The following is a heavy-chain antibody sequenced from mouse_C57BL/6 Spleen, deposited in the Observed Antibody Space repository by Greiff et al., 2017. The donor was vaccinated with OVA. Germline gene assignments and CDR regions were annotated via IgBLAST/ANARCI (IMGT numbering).Heavy chain of an antibody. J-gene: IGHJ2*01. CDR1: GYTFTSYW. V-gene: IGHV1-64*01. D-gene: IGHD1-1*01. CDR2: IHPNSGST. CDR3: APITTVVDYFDY. Sequence: QVQLQQPGAELVKPGASVKLSCKASGYTFTSYWMHWVKQRPGQGLEWIGMIHPNSGSTNYNEKFKSKATLTVVKSSSTAYMQLSSLTSEDSAVYYCAPITTVVDYFDYWGQGTTLTVSS.